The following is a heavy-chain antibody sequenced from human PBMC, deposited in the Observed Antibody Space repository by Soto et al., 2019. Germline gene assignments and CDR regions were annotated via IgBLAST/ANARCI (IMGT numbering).Heavy chain of an antibody. CDR1: GFTFSNAW. V-gene: IGHV3-15*01. D-gene: IGHD3-22*01. J-gene: IGHJ6*02. CDR3: TTDLKNYYDSSGYYSGTVVYYYGMDV. CDR2: IKSKTDGGTT. Sequence: PGGSLRLSCAASGFTFSNAWMSWVRQAPGKGLEWVGRIKSKTDGGTTDYAAPVKGRFTISRDDSKNTLYLQMNSLKTEDTAVYYCTTDLKNYYDSSGYYSGTVVYYYGMDVWGQGTTVTVS.